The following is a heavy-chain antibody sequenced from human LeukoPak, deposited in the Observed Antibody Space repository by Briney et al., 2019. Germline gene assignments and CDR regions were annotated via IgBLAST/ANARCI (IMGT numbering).Heavy chain of an antibody. CDR3: ARHSEEYTSTSRFDP. Sequence: PGESLNISCEGSGYSFATHWIGWVRQMPGKGLEWMGIIYPGDSETRYSPSFQGQVTISADKSISTAYLQWRSLKASDTAMYYCARHSEEYTSTSRFDPWGQGTLVTVSS. V-gene: IGHV5-51*01. CDR2: IYPGDSET. D-gene: IGHD6-6*01. CDR1: GYSFATHW. J-gene: IGHJ5*02.